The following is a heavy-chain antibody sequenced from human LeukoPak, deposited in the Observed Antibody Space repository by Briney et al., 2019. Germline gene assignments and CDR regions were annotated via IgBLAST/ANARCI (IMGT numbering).Heavy chain of an antibody. Sequence: PSGTLSLTCAVSGGSISSSNWWSWVRQPPGKGLEWIGEIYHSGSTNYNPSLKSRVTISVDKSKNQFSLKLTSVTAADTAVYYCARSRSHPGFLDSTGSFLGPPSGADWWGQGTRVTVSS. J-gene: IGHJ1*01. CDR3: ARSRSHPGFLDSTGSFLGPPSGADW. V-gene: IGHV4-4*02. CDR1: GGSISSSNW. CDR2: IYHSGST. D-gene: IGHD3-22*01.